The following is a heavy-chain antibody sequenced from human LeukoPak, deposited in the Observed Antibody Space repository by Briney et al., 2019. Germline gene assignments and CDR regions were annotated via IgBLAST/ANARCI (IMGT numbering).Heavy chain of an antibody. CDR2: ISSSSSYI. D-gene: IGHD4-17*01. J-gene: IGHJ6*03. V-gene: IGHV3-21*01. CDR3: ARGDYYPSYYYYYYMDV. CDR1: GFTFSSYS. Sequence: PGGSLRLSCAASGFTFSSYSMNWVRQAPGKGLEWVSSISSSSSYIYYADSVKGRFTISRDNAKNSLYLQMNSLRAEDTAVYYCARGDYYPSYYYYYYMDVWGKGTTVTISS.